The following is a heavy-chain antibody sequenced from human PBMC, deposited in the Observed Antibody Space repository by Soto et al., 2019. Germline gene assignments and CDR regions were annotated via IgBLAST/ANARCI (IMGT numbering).Heavy chain of an antibody. Sequence: PGGSLRLSCAASGFTFSSYGMHWVRQAPGKGLEWVSGISSSGRNTYYADPVKGRFYISRDNAKNSVSLQMNSLRAEDTAVYYCARDEIAKEFDYWGQGTLVTVYS. J-gene: IGHJ4*02. V-gene: IGHV3-21*01. D-gene: IGHD6-13*01. CDR1: GFTFSSYG. CDR3: ARDEIAKEFDY. CDR2: ISSSGRNT.